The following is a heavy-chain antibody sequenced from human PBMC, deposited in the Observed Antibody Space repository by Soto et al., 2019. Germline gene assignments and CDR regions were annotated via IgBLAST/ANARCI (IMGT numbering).Heavy chain of an antibody. Sequence: SETLSLTCSVSGDSISSSDHFWGWIRQSPERGLEWIGSIYYTGNTYYNPSLKSRVTISVDTSKNHFSLKLNSMTAADTAVYYCARHNYGSGSTYFDYWGQGTLVTVSS. J-gene: IGHJ4*02. CDR2: IYYTGNT. CDR3: ARHNYGSGSTYFDY. D-gene: IGHD3-10*01. CDR1: GDSISSSDHF. V-gene: IGHV4-39*01.